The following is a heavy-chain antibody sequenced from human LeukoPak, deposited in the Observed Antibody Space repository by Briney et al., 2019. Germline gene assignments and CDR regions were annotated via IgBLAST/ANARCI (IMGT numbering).Heavy chain of an antibody. J-gene: IGHJ3*02. CDR3: AKLSGRAVAGTAAFDI. Sequence: GGSLRPSCAASGFTFSSYAMSWVRQAPGKGLEWVSAISGSGGSTYYADSVKGRFTISRDNSKNTLYLQMNSLRAEDTAVYYCAKLSGRAVAGTAAFDIWGQGTMVTVSS. V-gene: IGHV3-23*01. CDR1: GFTFSSYA. CDR2: ISGSGGST. D-gene: IGHD6-19*01.